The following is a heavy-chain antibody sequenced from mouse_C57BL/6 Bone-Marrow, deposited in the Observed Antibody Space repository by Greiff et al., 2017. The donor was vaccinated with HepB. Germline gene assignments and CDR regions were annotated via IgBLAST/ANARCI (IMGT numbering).Heavy chain of an antibody. CDR3: ARRVDYDYDGGLWYFDV. V-gene: IGHV1-69*01. Sequence: QVQLQQPGAELVMPGASVKLSCKASGYTFTSYWMHWVKQRPGQGLEWIGEIDPSDSYTNYNQKFKGKSTLTVDKSSSTAYMQLSSLTSEDSAVYYCARRVDYDYDGGLWYFDVWGTGTTVTVSS. J-gene: IGHJ1*03. D-gene: IGHD2-4*01. CDR2: IDPSDSYT. CDR1: GYTFTSYW.